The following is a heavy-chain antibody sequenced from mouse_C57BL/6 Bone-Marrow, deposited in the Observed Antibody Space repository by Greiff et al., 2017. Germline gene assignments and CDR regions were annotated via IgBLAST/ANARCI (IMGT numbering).Heavy chain of an antibody. Sequence: QVQLQQSGAELARPGASVKLSCKASGYTFTSYGISWVKQRPAQGLEWIGEIYPRSGNTYYNEKFKGKATLTADKSSSTAYMELRSLTSEDSAVYFWARARYDYDMAWFAYWGQGTLVIVSA. CDR3: ARARYDYDMAWFAY. V-gene: IGHV1-81*01. J-gene: IGHJ3*01. D-gene: IGHD2-4*01. CDR1: GYTFTSYG. CDR2: IYPRSGNT.